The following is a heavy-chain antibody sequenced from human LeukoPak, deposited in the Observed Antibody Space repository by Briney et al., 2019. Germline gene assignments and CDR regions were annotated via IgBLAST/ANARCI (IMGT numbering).Heavy chain of an antibody. J-gene: IGHJ6*02. CDR3: TRRRIAVAGTLENYYYYGMDV. V-gene: IGHV3-73*01. CDR2: IRSKANSYAT. CDR1: GFTFSSYA. D-gene: IGHD6-19*01. Sequence: PGGSLRLSCAASGFTFSSYAMSWVRQAPGKGLEWVGRIRSKANSYATAYAAPVKGRFTISRDDSKNTAYLQMNSLKTEDTAVYYCTRRRIAVAGTLENYYYYGMDVWGQGTTVTVSS.